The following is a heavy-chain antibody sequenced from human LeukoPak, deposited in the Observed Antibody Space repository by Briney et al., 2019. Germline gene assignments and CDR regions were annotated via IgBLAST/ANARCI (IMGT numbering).Heavy chain of an antibody. J-gene: IGHJ4*02. D-gene: IGHD7-27*01. CDR3: TRATNWGRFDY. CDR2: IRSKAYGGTT. CDR1: GFTFGDYA. V-gene: IGHV3-49*04. Sequence: GGSLRLSCTASGFTFGDYAMSWVRRAPGKGLEWVGFIRSKAYGGTTEYAASVKGRFTISRDDSKSSAYLQMNSLKTEDTAVYYCTRATNWGRFDYWGQGTLVTVSS.